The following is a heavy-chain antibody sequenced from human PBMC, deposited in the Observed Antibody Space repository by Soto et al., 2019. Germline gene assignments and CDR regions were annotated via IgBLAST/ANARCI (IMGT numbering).Heavy chain of an antibody. J-gene: IGHJ4*02. Sequence: SETLSLTCTVSGGSIYNHYWSWVRQPPGKGLEWIGYIYYTGGTNYNPDTSKNQVSLQLNSVTPDDTAVYYCASFTYNYWRQGTGVTVS. V-gene: IGHV4-59*08. CDR3: ASFTYNY. D-gene: IGHD5-18*01. CDR1: GGSIYNHY. CDR2: IYYTGGT.